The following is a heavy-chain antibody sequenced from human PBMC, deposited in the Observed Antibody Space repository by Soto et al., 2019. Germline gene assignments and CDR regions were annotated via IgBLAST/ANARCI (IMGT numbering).Heavy chain of an antibody. CDR1: GDSVSSNGAC. Sequence: SQTLSLTCVISGDSVSSNGACWNWIRQSPSRGLQWLGRIYYRSKWFHDYAASVESRMAINPDTSRNQFSLQLKYVTPEDTAVYYCARVHCSAGTCFDGLDFWGQGTTVTVSS. CDR3: ARVHCSAGTCFDGLDF. CDR2: IYYRSKWFH. D-gene: IGHD2-15*01. V-gene: IGHV6-1*01. J-gene: IGHJ6*02.